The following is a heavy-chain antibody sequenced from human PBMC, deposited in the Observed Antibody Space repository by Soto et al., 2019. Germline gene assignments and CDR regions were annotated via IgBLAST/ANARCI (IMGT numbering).Heavy chain of an antibody. CDR3: ARVGGSSWYQTYYYYYGMDV. CDR1: GFTFSSYG. V-gene: IGHV3-33*01. J-gene: IGHJ6*02. Sequence: GGSLRLSGAASGFTFSSYGMHWVRQAPGKGLEWVAVIWYDGSNKYYPDSVKGRFTISRDNSKNTLYLQMNSLRAEDTAVYYCARVGGSSWYQTYYYYYGMDVWGQGTTVTVSS. D-gene: IGHD6-13*01. CDR2: IWYDGSNK.